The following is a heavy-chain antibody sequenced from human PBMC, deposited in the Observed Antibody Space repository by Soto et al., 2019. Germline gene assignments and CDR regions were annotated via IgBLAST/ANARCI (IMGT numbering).Heavy chain of an antibody. V-gene: IGHV3-23*01. D-gene: IGHD2-15*01. Sequence: EEQLLESGGGLIQPGGSLRLACAASGFTFSSYAMTWVRQAPGKGLEWVSSISFSDGGTYYADSVKGRITISRDNSKNTLFLQLNGRRVEDTAVYYCVKDDRILGRRYFDLWGRGTLVSVSS. CDR3: VKDDRILGRRYFDL. J-gene: IGHJ2*01. CDR2: ISFSDGGT. CDR1: GFTFSSYA.